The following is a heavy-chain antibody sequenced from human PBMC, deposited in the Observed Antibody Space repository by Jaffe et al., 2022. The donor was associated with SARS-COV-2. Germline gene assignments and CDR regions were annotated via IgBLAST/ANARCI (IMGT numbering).Heavy chain of an antibody. J-gene: IGHJ6*03. CDR3: ARRPGYSSGWYEKYDYYMDV. CDR1: GFTFSSYW. Sequence: EVQLVESGGGLVQPGGSLRLSCAASGFTFSSYWMSWVRQAPGKGLEWVANIKQDGSEKYYVDSVKGRFTISRDNAKNSLYLQMNSLRAEDTAVYYCARRPGYSSGWYEKYDYYMDVWGKGTTVTVSS. CDR2: IKQDGSEK. V-gene: IGHV3-7*01. D-gene: IGHD6-19*01.